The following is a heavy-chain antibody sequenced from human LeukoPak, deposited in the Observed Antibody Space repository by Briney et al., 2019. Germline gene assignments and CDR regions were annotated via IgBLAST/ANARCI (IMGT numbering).Heavy chain of an antibody. Sequence: PGGSLRLSCVVSGFTFSGYAMSWVRQAPWKGLEWVSTISNNGGSTYHADSVKGRFTISRDNSKNTLYLQMNILRAEDTAVYFCAKDLDGDTAMTTDYWGQGTLVTVSS. J-gene: IGHJ4*02. CDR2: ISNNGGST. V-gene: IGHV3-23*01. D-gene: IGHD5-18*01. CDR3: AKDLDGDTAMTTDY. CDR1: GFTFSGYA.